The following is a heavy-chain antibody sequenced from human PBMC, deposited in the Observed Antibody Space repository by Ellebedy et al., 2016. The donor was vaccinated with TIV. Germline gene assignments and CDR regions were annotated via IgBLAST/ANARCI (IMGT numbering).Heavy chain of an antibody. Sequence: MPSETLSLTCGVSGGPFSNYYWNRIRQPAGKGLEWIGRIYNNGPTNRNPSLRSRVTMSVDTSKKQFSLKLTSVTAADTGVYYCTANMNRQVNWGQGILVTVTS. D-gene: IGHD2/OR15-2a*01. CDR3: TANMNRQVN. CDR1: GGPFSNYY. CDR2: IYNNGPT. V-gene: IGHV4-4*07. J-gene: IGHJ4*02.